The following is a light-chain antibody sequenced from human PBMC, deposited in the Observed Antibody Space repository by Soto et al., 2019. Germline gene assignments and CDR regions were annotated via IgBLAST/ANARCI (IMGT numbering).Light chain of an antibody. CDR2: DAS. Sequence: EIVLTQSPATLSLSPGERATLSCRASQSVSSYLAWYQQKPGQAPRLLIYDASNRATGIPARFSGSGSGTDFTLTISNLEPEDFAVYYCQQRSDWLTFGGG. CDR1: QSVSSY. V-gene: IGKV3-11*01. CDR3: QQRSDWLT. J-gene: IGKJ4*01.